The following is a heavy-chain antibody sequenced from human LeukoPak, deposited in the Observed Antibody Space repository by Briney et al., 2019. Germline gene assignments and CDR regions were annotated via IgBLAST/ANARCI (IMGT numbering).Heavy chain of an antibody. V-gene: IGHV3-66*01. J-gene: IGHJ4*02. D-gene: IGHD3-9*01. CDR3: ARDKIKRYFDWLSPDY. Sequence: SGGSLRLSCAASGFTVSSKYMSWVRQAPGKGLEWVSLLYSDGTTRYADSVKGRFTISRDNSENTLYLQMNTLSAEDTAVYYCARDKIKRYFDWLSPDYWGQGTLVTVSS. CDR1: GFTVSSKY. CDR2: LYSDGTT.